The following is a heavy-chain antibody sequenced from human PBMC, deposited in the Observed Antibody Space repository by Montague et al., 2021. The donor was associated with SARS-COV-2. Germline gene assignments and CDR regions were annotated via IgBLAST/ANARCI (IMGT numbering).Heavy chain of an antibody. V-gene: IGHV4-39*02. D-gene: IGHD4-17*01. Sequence: SETLSLTCTVSGDSTSCPNCYWSWIRQAPGKELDWIVTIYNGVASYSNPSLRSLLSISIDTSKNHFSPTLTSDTAADTAEYSGASHRNYGDHSLDNWVHPWGQGTLVTVSS. CDR1: GDSTSCPNCY. J-gene: IGHJ5*02. CDR2: IYNGVAS. CDR3: ASHRNYGDHSLDNWVHP.